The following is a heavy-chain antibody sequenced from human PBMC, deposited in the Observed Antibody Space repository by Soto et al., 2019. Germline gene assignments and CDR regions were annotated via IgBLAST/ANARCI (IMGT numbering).Heavy chain of an antibody. V-gene: IGHV4-61*08. Sequence: PSETLSLTCTVSGGSFNSGDYSWTWLRQPPGKGLEWIGYIYYSGSTNYNISLKSRVTISVDTSKNQFSLKLSSVTAADTAVYYCARDEYNYGLDYWGQGTLVTVSS. CDR3: ARDEYNYGLDY. D-gene: IGHD5-18*01. CDR2: IYYSGST. CDR1: GGSFNSGDYS. J-gene: IGHJ4*02.